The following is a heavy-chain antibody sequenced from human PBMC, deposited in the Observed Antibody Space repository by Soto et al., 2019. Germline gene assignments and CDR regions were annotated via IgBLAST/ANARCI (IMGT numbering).Heavy chain of an antibody. Sequence: QVQLVESGGGVVQPGMSLRLSCAASGFTFSSYGMHWVRQAPGKGLAWVAVISYDGSNKYYADSVKGRFTISRDNSKNTLYLQMNSLRAEDTAVYYCAKEDIRFLEWLLYPQYSYMDVWCKGTTVTVSS. CDR3: AKEDIRFLEWLLYPQYSYMDV. CDR2: ISYDGSNK. D-gene: IGHD3-3*01. V-gene: IGHV3-30*18. J-gene: IGHJ6*03. CDR1: GFTFSSYG.